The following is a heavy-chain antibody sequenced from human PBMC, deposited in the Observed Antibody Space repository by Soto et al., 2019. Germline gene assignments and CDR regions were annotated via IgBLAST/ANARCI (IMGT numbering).Heavy chain of an antibody. D-gene: IGHD2-8*02. J-gene: IGHJ6*02. V-gene: IGHV3-21*06. CDR2: ISETSSEV. Sequence: GGSLRLSCAASGFPFSAYTMNWVRQSPGKGLEWVSSISETSSEVHYADSVKGRVTIARDNAKNFLYLQMKSLRAEDTAVYYCVKEAEICTGSCYKNGLDVWGQGNTVTVSS. CDR3: VKEAEICTGSCYKNGLDV. CDR1: GFPFSAYT.